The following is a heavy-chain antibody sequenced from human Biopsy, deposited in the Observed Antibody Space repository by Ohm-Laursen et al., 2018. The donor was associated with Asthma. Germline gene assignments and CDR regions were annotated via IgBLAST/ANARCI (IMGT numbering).Heavy chain of an antibody. CDR2: IKHDGTEK. V-gene: IGHV3-7*01. J-gene: IGHJ1*01. D-gene: IGHD3-3*02. CDR3: AKTFHFRSLYHAEHYQL. Sequence: SLRLSCTASGFTFGDYWMSWVRQAPGKGLEWVANIKHDGTEKNHVDSVTGRFTISRDNAKNSQNLQMNSLRAENTAVYDCAKTFHFRSLYHAEHYQLWGQGTLVTVSS. CDR1: GFTFGDYW.